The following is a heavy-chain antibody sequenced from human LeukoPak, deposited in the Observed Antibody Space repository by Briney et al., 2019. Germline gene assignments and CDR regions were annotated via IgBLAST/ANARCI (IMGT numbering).Heavy chain of an antibody. D-gene: IGHD6-13*01. CDR2: INPNSGDT. V-gene: IGHV1-2*02. Sequence: ASVKVSCKASGYTFTVYYMQWVRQAPGQGLEWMGWINPNSGDTNYAQKFQGRVTMTRDTSITTAYMELRRLRSDDTAVYYCARGPPFVAAAGVHNLDPWGQGTLVTVSS. CDR1: GYTFTVYY. J-gene: IGHJ5*02. CDR3: ARGPPFVAAAGVHNLDP.